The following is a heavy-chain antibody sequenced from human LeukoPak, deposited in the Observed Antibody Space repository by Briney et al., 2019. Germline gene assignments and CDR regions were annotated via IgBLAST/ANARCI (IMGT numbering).Heavy chain of an antibody. Sequence: PGGSLRLSCAVSEFNFSNYDMHWVRQAPGKGLEWVAVISYDGSNKYYADSVKGRFTISRDNSENTLHLQMNSLRTEDTALYYCVNGYDFWSGYNDFDYWGQGTLVTVSS. CDR1: EFNFSNYD. CDR3: VNGYDFWSGYNDFDY. CDR2: ISYDGSNK. J-gene: IGHJ4*02. D-gene: IGHD3-3*01. V-gene: IGHV3-30*18.